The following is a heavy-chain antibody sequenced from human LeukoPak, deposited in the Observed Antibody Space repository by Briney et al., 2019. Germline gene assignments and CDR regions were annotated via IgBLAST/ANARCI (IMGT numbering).Heavy chain of an antibody. V-gene: IGHV4-31*03. CDR2: IYYSGST. CDR1: GGSISSGGYY. D-gene: IGHD1-26*01. CDR3: ARDPIGSYGLDY. J-gene: IGHJ4*02. Sequence: PSETLSLTCTVSGGSISSGGYYWGWIRQPPGKGLEWIGYIYYSGSTYYNPSLKSRVSISVDTSKNHFSLRLSSVTAADTAVYYCARDPIGSYGLDYWGQGTLVTVSS.